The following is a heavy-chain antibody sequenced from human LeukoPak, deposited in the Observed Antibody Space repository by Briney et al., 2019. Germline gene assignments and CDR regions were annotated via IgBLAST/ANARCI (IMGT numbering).Heavy chain of an antibody. J-gene: IGHJ6*03. CDR2: IFYSGST. CDR1: SGSISTSNYY. V-gene: IGHV4-39*07. Sequence: PSETLSLTCTVSSGSISTSNYYWGWVRQPPGKALEWIGNIFYSGSTYYSPSLKSRVTISVDTSKNQFSLKLSSVTAADTAVYYCARGRRVAATLSGAYYYYYMDVWGKGTTVTVSS. D-gene: IGHD2-15*01. CDR3: ARGRRVAATLSGAYYYYYMDV.